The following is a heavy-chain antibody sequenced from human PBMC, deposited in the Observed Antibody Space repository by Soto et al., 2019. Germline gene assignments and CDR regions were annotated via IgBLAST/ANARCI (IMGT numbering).Heavy chain of an antibody. CDR3: ARSRGADFDY. V-gene: IGHV3-13*04. D-gene: IGHD3-16*01. Sequence: EVQLVESGGGLVQPGGSLRLSCAASGFTLSNYDMHWFRQATGKGLEWVSAIGTAGDTYYPAFVKGRFTISRENAKNSLYLQINSLIAGDTAVYYFARSRGADFDYWGQGTLVTVSS. CDR1: GFTLSNYD. J-gene: IGHJ4*02. CDR2: IGTAGDT.